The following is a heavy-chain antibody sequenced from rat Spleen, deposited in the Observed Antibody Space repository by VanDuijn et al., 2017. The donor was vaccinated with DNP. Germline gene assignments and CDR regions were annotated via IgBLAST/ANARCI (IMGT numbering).Heavy chain of an antibody. CDR3: ATHRLGPYYFDY. J-gene: IGHJ2*01. V-gene: IGHV5-7*01. D-gene: IGHD5-1*01. CDR1: GFTFSDYN. CDR2: IIYDGSST. Sequence: EVQLVESGGGLVQPGRSLKLSCAASGFTFSDYNMAWVRQAPKKGLEWVATIIYDGSSTFYGNSVKGRILISRNNAKSSLYLQMDSLRSEDTATYYCATHRLGPYYFDYWGQGVMVTVSS.